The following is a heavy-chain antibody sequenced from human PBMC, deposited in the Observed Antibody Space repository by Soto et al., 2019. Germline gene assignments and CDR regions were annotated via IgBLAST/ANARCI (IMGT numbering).Heavy chain of an antibody. CDR1: GDSVSSNSAA. D-gene: IGHD6-13*01. CDR2: TYYRSKWYN. J-gene: IGHJ6*03. CDR3: ARASQQLVEGYYYYMDV. Sequence: SQTLSLTCAISGDSVSSNSAAWNWIRQSPSRGLEWLGRTYYRSKWYNDYAVSVKSRITINPDTSKNQFSLQLTSVTPEDTAVYYCARASQQLVEGYYYYMDVWGKGTTVTVSS. V-gene: IGHV6-1*01.